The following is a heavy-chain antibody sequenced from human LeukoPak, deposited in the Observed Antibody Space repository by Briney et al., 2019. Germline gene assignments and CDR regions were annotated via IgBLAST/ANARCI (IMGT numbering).Heavy chain of an antibody. J-gene: IGHJ4*02. Sequence: GGSLRLSCAASGFTFDDHGMNWVRQAPGKGLEWVSGINWNGGSTFYADSVKGRFTISRDNAKNALYLQMNNLTVEDTALYHCARDRSYGSFDFWGQGTLVTVSS. CDR2: INWNGGST. D-gene: IGHD5-18*01. CDR1: GFTFDDHG. CDR3: ARDRSYGSFDF. V-gene: IGHV3-20*01.